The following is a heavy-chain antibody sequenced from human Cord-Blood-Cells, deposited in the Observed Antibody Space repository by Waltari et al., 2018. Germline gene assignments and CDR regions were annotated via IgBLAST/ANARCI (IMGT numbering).Heavy chain of an antibody. V-gene: IGHV1-18*01. J-gene: IGHJ6*03. CDR1: GYTFTSYG. Sequence: QVQLVQSGAEVKKPGASVKVSCKASGYTFTSYGISWVRQAPGQGLECMGWISAYNGNTNDAQKLQGRVTMTTDTSTSTAYMELRSLRSDDTAVYYCARAGVVIIPYYYYYMDVWGKGTTVTVSS. CDR3: ARAGVVIIPYYYYYMDV. CDR2: ISAYNGNT. D-gene: IGHD3-3*01.